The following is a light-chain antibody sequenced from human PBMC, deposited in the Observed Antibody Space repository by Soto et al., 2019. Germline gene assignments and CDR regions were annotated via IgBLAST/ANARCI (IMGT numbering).Light chain of an antibody. CDR2: GNS. CDR3: QCYDSSLGGCV. CDR1: SSNIGAGYD. Sequence: QSVLTQPPSVSGAPGQRVTISCTGSSSNIGAGYDVHWYQQLPGTAPKLLIYGNSNRPSGVPDRFSGSKSGTSASLAITGLRAEDEADYYCQCYDSSLGGCVFGGGTKLTVL. V-gene: IGLV1-40*01. J-gene: IGLJ3*02.